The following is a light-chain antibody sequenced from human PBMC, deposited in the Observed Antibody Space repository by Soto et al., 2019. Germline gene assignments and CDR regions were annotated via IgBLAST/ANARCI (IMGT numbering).Light chain of an antibody. CDR2: GAS. Sequence: EIVMTQSPATLSVSPGERATLSCRASQSISRELDWYQQKPGQPPRLLIYGASTRPTGVPARFTGSGSGSYFTLTISGLQSEDFAVYYCQQGHNWPLTLGQGTRLEI. V-gene: IGKV3-15*01. CDR1: QSISRE. CDR3: QQGHNWPLT. J-gene: IGKJ2*01.